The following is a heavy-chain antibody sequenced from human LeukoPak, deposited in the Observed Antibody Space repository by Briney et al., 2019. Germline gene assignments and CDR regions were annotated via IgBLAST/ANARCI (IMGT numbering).Heavy chain of an antibody. CDR3: AKRAHRGIGSHGDGFDI. CDR1: GFIFDDYA. CDR2: ISWNSAAI. V-gene: IGHV3-9*01. D-gene: IGHD6-13*01. J-gene: IGHJ3*02. Sequence: GRSLRLSCAASGFIFDDYAMHWVRQVPGKGLEWVSGISWNSAAIGYADSVRGRFIISRDNAENSLFLQLSSLRFVDTAFYYCAKRAHRGIGSHGDGFDIWGPGTMDTLPS.